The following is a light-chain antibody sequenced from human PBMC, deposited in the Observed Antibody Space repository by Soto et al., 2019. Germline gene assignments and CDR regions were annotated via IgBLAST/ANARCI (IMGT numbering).Light chain of an antibody. V-gene: IGLV2-23*02. CDR3: CSYAGSSPV. CDR2: EVS. J-gene: IGLJ2*01. Sequence: QSALTQPASVSGSPGQSITMSCTGTSSEVVSYNLVSWYQQHPGKAPKVMIYEVSKRPSGVSNRFSGSKSGNTASLTISGLQAEDEADYYCCSYAGSSPVFGGGTKLTVL. CDR1: SSEVVSYNL.